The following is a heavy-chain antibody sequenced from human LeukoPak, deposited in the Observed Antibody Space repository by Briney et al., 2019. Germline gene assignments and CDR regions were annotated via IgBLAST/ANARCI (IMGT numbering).Heavy chain of an antibody. CDR3: AREAGFMVRGSMRGYDDYYYYMDV. J-gene: IGHJ6*03. CDR2: VYTSGST. D-gene: IGHD3-10*01. Sequence: SETLPLTCAVYGGSFSGYYWSWIRQPAGKGLEYIGRVYTSGSTNYNPSLKSRVTISVDTSKNQFSLKLSSVTAADTAVYYCAREAGFMVRGSMRGYDDYYYYMDVWGKGTTVTISS. CDR1: GGSFSGYY. V-gene: IGHV4-4*07.